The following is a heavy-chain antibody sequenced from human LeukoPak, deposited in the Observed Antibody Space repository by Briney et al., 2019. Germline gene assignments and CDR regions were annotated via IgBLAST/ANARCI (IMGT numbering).Heavy chain of an antibody. CDR3: ARVRRTSGYSYGRGASNAFDI. J-gene: IGHJ3*02. Sequence: PSETLSLTCAVSGGSISSSNWWSWVRQPPGKGLEWIGEIYHSGSTNYKPSLKSRVTISVDTSKNQFSLKLSSVTAADTAVYYCARVRRTSGYSYGRGASNAFDIWGQGTMVTVSS. V-gene: IGHV4-4*02. CDR2: IYHSGST. D-gene: IGHD5-18*01. CDR1: GGSISSSNW.